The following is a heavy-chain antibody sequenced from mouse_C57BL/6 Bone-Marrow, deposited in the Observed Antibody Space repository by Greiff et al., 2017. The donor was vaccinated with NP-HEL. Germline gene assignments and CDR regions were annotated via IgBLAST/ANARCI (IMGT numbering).Heavy chain of an antibody. Sequence: EVQGVESGGGLVQPGGSLKLSCAASGFTFSDYYMYWVRQTPEKRLEWVAYISNGGGSTYYPDTVKGRFTISRDNAKNTLYLQMSRLKSEDTAMYYCARQGYGGFAYWGQGTLVTVSA. CDR2: ISNGGGST. V-gene: IGHV5-12*01. J-gene: IGHJ3*01. CDR1: GFTFSDYY. D-gene: IGHD3-1*01. CDR3: ARQGYGGFAY.